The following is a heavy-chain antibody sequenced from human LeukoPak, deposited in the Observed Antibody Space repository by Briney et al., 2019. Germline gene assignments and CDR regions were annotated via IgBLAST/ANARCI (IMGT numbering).Heavy chain of an antibody. CDR1: GFTFSTYW. J-gene: IGHJ4*02. D-gene: IGHD6-6*01. CDR2: INGDESAT. V-gene: IGHV3-74*01. CDR3: ARQSSSSFDS. Sequence: GGSLRPSCAASGFTFSTYWMHWVRQAPGKGLVWVSRINGDESATNYADSVKGRFTIFRDNAKNTLFLHMNSLRAEDTAVYYCARQSSSSFDSWGQGTLVTVSS.